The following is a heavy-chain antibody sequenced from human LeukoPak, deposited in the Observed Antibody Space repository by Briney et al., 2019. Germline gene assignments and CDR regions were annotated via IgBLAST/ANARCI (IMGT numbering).Heavy chain of an antibody. CDR1: GFTFSSYA. Sequence: PGRSLRLSCAASGFTFSSYAMHWVRQAPGKGLEWVAVISYDGSNKYYADSVKGRFTTSRDYSQNTLYLQMNSLRAEDTAVYYCARDPYSYGYVNYWGQGTLVTVSS. CDR2: ISYDGSNK. V-gene: IGHV3-30*04. J-gene: IGHJ4*02. CDR3: ARDPYSYGYVNY. D-gene: IGHD5-18*01.